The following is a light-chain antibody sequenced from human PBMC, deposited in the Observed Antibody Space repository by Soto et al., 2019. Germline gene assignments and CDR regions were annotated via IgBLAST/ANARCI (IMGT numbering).Light chain of an antibody. Sequence: EIVLTQSPGTLSLSPGERATLSCRASEILSSSYLVWYQQKPGQAPRLLIYAASRRATGIPDRFSGSGSATEYTLTINTLDPEDFAVYYCQQQGTFGQGTKLEIK. CDR1: EILSSSY. V-gene: IGKV3-20*01. J-gene: IGKJ2*01. CDR3: QQQGT. CDR2: AAS.